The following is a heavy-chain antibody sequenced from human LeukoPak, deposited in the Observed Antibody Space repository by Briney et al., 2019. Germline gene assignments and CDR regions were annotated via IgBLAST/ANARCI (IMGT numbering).Heavy chain of an antibody. J-gene: IGHJ3*02. V-gene: IGHV4-39*01. CDR1: GGSISSSSYY. D-gene: IGHD1-7*01. Sequence: SETLSLTGTVSGGSISSSSYYWGWIRQPPGKGLEWIGSIYYSGSTYSNPSLKSRVTISVDTSKNQFSLKLSSVTAADTAVYYCARNLLYNWNYGDAFDIWGQGTMVTVSS. CDR2: IYYSGST. CDR3: ARNLLYNWNYGDAFDI.